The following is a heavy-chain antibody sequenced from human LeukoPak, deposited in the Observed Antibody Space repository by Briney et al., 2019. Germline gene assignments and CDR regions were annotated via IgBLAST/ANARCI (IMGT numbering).Heavy chain of an antibody. CDR1: GFTFDDYT. V-gene: IGHV3-43*01. D-gene: IGHD1-26*01. CDR2: ISWDGGST. Sequence: GGSLRLSCAASGFTFDDYTMHWVRQAPGKGLEWVSLISWDGGSTYYADSVKGRFTISRDNSKNSLYLQMNSLRTEDTALYYCAKGSRYSGSYYGSAHDAFDIWGQGTMVTVSS. J-gene: IGHJ3*02. CDR3: AKGSRYSGSYYGSAHDAFDI.